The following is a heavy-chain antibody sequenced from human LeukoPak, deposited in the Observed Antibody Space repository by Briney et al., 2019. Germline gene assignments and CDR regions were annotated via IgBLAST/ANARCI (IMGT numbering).Heavy chain of an antibody. J-gene: IGHJ6*02. CDR3: ARDIQAYSYGIYGMDV. D-gene: IGHD5-18*01. Sequence: QTGGSLRLSCAASGFTFSSYAMHWVRQAPGKGLEWVAVIPYDGSNKYYADSVKGRFTISRDNSKNTLYLQMNSLRAEDTAVYYCARDIQAYSYGIYGMDVWGQGTTVTVSS. CDR2: IPYDGSNK. V-gene: IGHV3-30-3*01. CDR1: GFTFSSYA.